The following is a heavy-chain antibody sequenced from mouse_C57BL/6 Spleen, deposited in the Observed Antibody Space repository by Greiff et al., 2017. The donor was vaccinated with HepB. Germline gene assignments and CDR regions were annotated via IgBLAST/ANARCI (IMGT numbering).Heavy chain of an antibody. D-gene: IGHD2-4*01. CDR2: IDPSDSYT. Sequence: VQLQQPGAELVRPGTSVKLSCKASGYTFTSYWMHWVKQRPGQGLEWIGVIDPSDSYTNYNQKFKGKATLTVDTSSSTAYMQLSSLTSEDSAVYYCARENYDYEGAMDYWGQGTSVTVSS. CDR1: GYTFTSYW. J-gene: IGHJ4*01. V-gene: IGHV1-59*01. CDR3: ARENYDYEGAMDY.